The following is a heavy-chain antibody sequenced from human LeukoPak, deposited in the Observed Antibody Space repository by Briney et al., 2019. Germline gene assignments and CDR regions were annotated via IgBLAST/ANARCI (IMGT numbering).Heavy chain of an antibody. CDR2: IYYSGRT. CDR3: ARSQATAMVSDY. J-gene: IGHJ4*02. Sequence: SETLSLTCTVSGGSLNISSYYWGWIRQPPGKGLEWIGSIYYSGRTYYNPSLKIRVTIFVDTSKNQFSLKLNSVTAADTAVYYCARSQATAMVSDYWGQGTLVTVSS. D-gene: IGHD2-2*01. CDR1: GGSLNISSYY. V-gene: IGHV4-39*01.